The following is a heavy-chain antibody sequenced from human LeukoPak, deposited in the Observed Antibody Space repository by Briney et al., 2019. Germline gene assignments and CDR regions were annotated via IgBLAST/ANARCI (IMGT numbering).Heavy chain of an antibody. Sequence: ASVKVSCKASGYTFTGYYMHWVRQAPGQGLEWMGWINPNSGGTNYAQKFQGRVTMTRDTSISTAYMELSRLRSDDTAVYYCARESETPGVNAFDIWGQGTMVTVSS. CDR3: ARESETPGVNAFDI. CDR1: GYTFTGYY. CDR2: INPNSGGT. J-gene: IGHJ3*02. V-gene: IGHV1-2*02. D-gene: IGHD3-10*01.